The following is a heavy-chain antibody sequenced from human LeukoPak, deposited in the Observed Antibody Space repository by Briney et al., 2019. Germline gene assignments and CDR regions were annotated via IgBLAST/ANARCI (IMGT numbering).Heavy chain of an antibody. Sequence: KPSETLSLTCTVSGGSISSSSYYWGWIRQPPGKGLEWIGSIYYSGSTYYNPSLKSRVTISVDTSKNQFSLKLSSVTAADTAVYYCARDLAATRYFDYWGQGTLVTVSS. J-gene: IGHJ4*02. D-gene: IGHD2-15*01. CDR2: IYYSGST. V-gene: IGHV4-39*07. CDR3: ARDLAATRYFDY. CDR1: GGSISSSSYY.